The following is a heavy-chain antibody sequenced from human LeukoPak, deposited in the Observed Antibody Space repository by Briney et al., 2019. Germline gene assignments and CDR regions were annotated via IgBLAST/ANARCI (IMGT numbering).Heavy chain of an antibody. J-gene: IGHJ5*02. CDR3: VRGGPSTWS. CDR1: GFTFKLYW. D-gene: IGHD2-15*01. V-gene: IGHV3-74*01. CDR2: INDDGSDT. Sequence: AGGSLRLSCAASGFTFKLYWMHWVRHVPGKRPVWVSRINDDGSDTIYADSVRGRFTISRDDAKNTVYLQMNNLRAEDTAVYYCVRGGPSTWSWGQGTLIAVSS.